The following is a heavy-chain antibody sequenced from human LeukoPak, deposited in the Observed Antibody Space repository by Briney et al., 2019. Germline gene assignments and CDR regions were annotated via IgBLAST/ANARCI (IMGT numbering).Heavy chain of an antibody. CDR2: IYYSGST. Sequence: SETLSLTCTVSGGSISSYYWSWIRQPPGKGLEWIGYIYYSGSTNYNPSLKSRVTISVDPSKNQFSLKLSSVTAADTAVYYCARDLGYSYGYVYWGQGTLVTVSS. CDR1: GGSISSYY. V-gene: IGHV4-59*01. CDR3: ARDLGYSYGYVY. J-gene: IGHJ4*02. D-gene: IGHD5-18*01.